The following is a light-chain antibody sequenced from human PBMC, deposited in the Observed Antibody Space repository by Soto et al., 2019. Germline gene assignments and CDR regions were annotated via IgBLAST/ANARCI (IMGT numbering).Light chain of an antibody. Sequence: EIILTQSPDTLSLSPGEIATLSFSASQTVSSNYLAWCQQRPGQAPRLLIYGASSRATGIPDRFSGSGSGTDFTLTISSLQSEDFAVYYCQQYDNWPWTFGQGTKVDIK. CDR2: GAS. CDR1: QTVSSNY. J-gene: IGKJ1*01. CDR3: QQYDNWPWT. V-gene: IGKV3-20*01.